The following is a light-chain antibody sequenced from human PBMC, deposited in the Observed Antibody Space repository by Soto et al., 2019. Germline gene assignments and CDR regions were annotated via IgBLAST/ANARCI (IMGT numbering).Light chain of an antibody. CDR2: GAS. CDR3: QQYGSSTIT. V-gene: IGKV3-20*01. J-gene: IGKJ5*01. Sequence: EIVFTQSPGTLSLSPGERATLSCRASQSVSSAYLAWDQPTLGQAPRLFIHGASSRDTGIPDRISGSGAGTDFTLPISRLEPEDFAVDYCQQYGSSTITFGQGTRLEIK. CDR1: QSVSSAY.